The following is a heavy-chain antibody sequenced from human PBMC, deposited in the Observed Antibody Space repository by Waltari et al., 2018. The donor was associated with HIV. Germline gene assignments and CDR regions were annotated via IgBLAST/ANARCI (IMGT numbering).Heavy chain of an antibody. CDR3: ARDREPLDY. CDR1: GGSFRGYY. J-gene: IGHJ4*02. CDR2: INHSGST. V-gene: IGHV4-34*01. D-gene: IGHD1-26*01. Sequence: QVQLQQWGAGLLKPSETLSLTCAVYGGSFRGYYWSWIRQPPGKGLEWIGEINHSGSTNYNPSLKSRVTISVDTSKNQFSLKLSSVTAADTAVYYCARDREPLDYWGQGTLVTVSS.